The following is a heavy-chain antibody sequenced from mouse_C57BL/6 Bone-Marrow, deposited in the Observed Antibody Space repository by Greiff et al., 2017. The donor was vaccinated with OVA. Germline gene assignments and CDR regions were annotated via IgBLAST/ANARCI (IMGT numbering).Heavy chain of an antibody. V-gene: IGHV1-55*01. CDR2: IYPGSGST. CDR1: GYTFTSYW. CDR3: TKDYYGSRGTWFAY. D-gene: IGHD1-1*01. Sequence: QVQLQQPGAELVKPGASVKMSCKASGYTFTSYWITWVKQRPGQGLEWIGVIYPGSGSTNYNEKFKSKATLTVDTSSSTAYMQISSRTSEDSAVYYSTKDYYGSRGTWFAYWGQGTLVTVSA. J-gene: IGHJ3*01.